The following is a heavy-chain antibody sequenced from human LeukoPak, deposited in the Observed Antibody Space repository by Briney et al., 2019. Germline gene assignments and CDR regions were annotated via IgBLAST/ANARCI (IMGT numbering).Heavy chain of an antibody. Sequence: SETLSLTCAVYGESFSGYYWSWIRQPPGKGLEWIGEINHSGSTNYNPSLKSRVTISVDTSKNQFSLKLSSVTAADTAVYYCARGAPRRGYYYDSSGYSKDSLIDYWGQGTLVTASS. CDR2: INHSGST. CDR3: ARGAPRRGYYYDSSGYSKDSLIDY. D-gene: IGHD3-22*01. J-gene: IGHJ4*02. V-gene: IGHV4-34*01. CDR1: GESFSGYY.